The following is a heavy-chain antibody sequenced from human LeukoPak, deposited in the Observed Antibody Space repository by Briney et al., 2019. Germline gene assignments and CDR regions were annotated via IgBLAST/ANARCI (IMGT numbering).Heavy chain of an antibody. J-gene: IGHJ6*03. CDR2: INYSGGT. V-gene: IGHV4-59*08. Sequence: SETLSLTCTVSGGSINSYYWTWIRQPPGKGLERIGYINYSGGTNYNPSLNSRVTISVDTSKNQFSLKLSSVTAADTAVYYCARAVVVPAADYYMDVWGKGTTVTVSS. CDR3: ARAVVVPAADYYMDV. D-gene: IGHD2-2*01. CDR1: GGSINSYY.